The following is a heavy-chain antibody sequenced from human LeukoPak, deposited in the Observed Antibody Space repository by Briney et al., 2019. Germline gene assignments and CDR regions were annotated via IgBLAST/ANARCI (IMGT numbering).Heavy chain of an antibody. CDR3: AKARGIVATGAFDI. D-gene: IGHD5-12*01. J-gene: IGHJ3*02. CDR1: GFTFSSYS. Sequence: GGSLRLSCAASGFTFSSYSMNWVRQAPGKGLEWVSSISSSSSYIYYADSVKGRFTISRDNAKNSLYLQMNSLRAEDTAVYYCAKARGIVATGAFDIWGQGTMVTVSS. V-gene: IGHV3-21*01. CDR2: ISSSSSYI.